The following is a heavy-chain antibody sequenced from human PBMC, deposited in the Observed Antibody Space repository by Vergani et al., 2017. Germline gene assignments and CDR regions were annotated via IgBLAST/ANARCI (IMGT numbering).Heavy chain of an antibody. CDR3: ARDSAITVGGGIVIPPVFDY. Sequence: EVQLVESGGGLVQPGGSLRLSCAASGFTFSSYSMNWVRQAPGKGLEWVSYISSSSSTIYYADSVKGRFTISRDNAKNSLYLQMNSLRAEDTAVYYCARDSAITVGGGIVIPPVFDYWGQGTLVTVSS. J-gene: IGHJ4*02. D-gene: IGHD3-16*02. CDR1: GFTFSSYS. CDR2: ISSSSSTI. V-gene: IGHV3-48*01.